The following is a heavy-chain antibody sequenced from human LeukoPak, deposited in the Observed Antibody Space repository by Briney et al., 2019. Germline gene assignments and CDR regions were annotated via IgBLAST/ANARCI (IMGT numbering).Heavy chain of an antibody. Sequence: ETLSLTCTVSGGSVSSYYWSWIRQPPGKGLEWIGYIYYSGSTNYNPSLKSRVTISVDTSKNQFSLKLSSVTAADTAVYYCARVVAGIAVDWGQGTLVTVSS. CDR1: GGSVSSYY. CDR2: IYYSGST. J-gene: IGHJ4*02. CDR3: ARVVAGIAVD. V-gene: IGHV4-59*02. D-gene: IGHD6-19*01.